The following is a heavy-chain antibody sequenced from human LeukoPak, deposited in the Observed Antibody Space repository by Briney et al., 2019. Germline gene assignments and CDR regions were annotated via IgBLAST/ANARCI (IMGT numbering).Heavy chain of an antibody. CDR3: ARDPGGNRGIDY. D-gene: IGHD4-23*01. V-gene: IGHV1-18*01. Sequence: ASVKVSCKASGYTLTSYGISWVRQAPGQGLECMGCISAYNVNTNYAQKLQGRVTMTTETSTSTAYMELRSLRSDDTAVYYCARDPGGNRGIDYWGQGTLVTVSS. CDR2: ISAYNVNT. J-gene: IGHJ4*02. CDR1: GYTLTSYG.